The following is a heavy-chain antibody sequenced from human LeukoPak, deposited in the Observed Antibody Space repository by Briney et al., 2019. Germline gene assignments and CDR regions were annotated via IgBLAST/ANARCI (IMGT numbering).Heavy chain of an antibody. Sequence: GGSLRLSCAASGFTFSSYAMSWVRQAPGQGLEWVSSISSSGGRTYYADSVKGRFTISRDNSKNTLYLQMNSLRAEDTAVYYCARDSYRGRYFQHWGQGTLVTVSS. V-gene: IGHV3-23*01. D-gene: IGHD2-15*01. J-gene: IGHJ1*01. CDR2: ISSSGGRT. CDR1: GFTFSSYA. CDR3: ARDSYRGRYFQH.